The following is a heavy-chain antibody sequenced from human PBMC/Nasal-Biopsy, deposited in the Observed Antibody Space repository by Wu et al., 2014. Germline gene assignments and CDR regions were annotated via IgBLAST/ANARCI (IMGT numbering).Heavy chain of an antibody. CDR1: GFTFSGSA. V-gene: IGHV3-73*01. D-gene: IGHD3/OR15-3a*01. CDR3: CRVDGLDYYYYGVDV. Sequence: LRLSCAASGFTFSGSAMHWVRQAPGKGLEWVGRIRSKANSYATAYAASMKGRFTISRDDSKSTAYLQMNSLKTEDTAIYYCCRVDGLDYYYYGVDVWGQGTTVTVSS. CDR2: IRSKANSYAT. J-gene: IGHJ6*02.